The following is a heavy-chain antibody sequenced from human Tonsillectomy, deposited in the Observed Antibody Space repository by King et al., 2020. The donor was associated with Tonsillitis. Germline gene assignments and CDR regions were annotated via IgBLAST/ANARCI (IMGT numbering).Heavy chain of an antibody. V-gene: IGHV3-15*01. J-gene: IGHJ3*02. Sequence: VQLVESGGGLVKPGESLRLSCAASGFTFSSAWMSWVRQAPGEGLEWVGRIKRKTNGGRTNYAAPVKGRFTISRDDSKNTLHWQMNSLKTTDTAVYYCTTEGGFCSGGSCYSVLGAFDIWGQGTMVTVSS. D-gene: IGHD2-15*01. CDR2: IKRKTNGGRT. CDR1: GFTFSSAW. CDR3: TTEGGFCSGGSCYSVLGAFDI.